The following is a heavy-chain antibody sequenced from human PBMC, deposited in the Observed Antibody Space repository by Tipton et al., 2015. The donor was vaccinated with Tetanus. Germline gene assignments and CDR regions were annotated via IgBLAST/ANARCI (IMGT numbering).Heavy chain of an antibody. Sequence: QSGAEVKKPGASVKVSCKTSGYSFTRYGISWVRQAPGQGLEWMGWISPYNGKTNYAQKLQGRVTMTTDTSTTTAYMELRSLRSDDTAVYYCAKSPLTGQEVLEHLSEQSYYHYYSMDVWGQGTTVTVSS. D-gene: IGHD3-3*01. J-gene: IGHJ6*02. V-gene: IGHV1-18*01. CDR1: GYSFTRYG. CDR2: ISPYNGKT. CDR3: AKSPLTGQEVLEHLSEQSYYHYYSMDV.